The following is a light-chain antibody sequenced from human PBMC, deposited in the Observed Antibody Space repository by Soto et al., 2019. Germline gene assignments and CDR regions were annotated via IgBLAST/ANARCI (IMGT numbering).Light chain of an antibody. V-gene: IGLV2-8*01. CDR3: CSYAGSNFYV. CDR1: SSDVGGYNS. J-gene: IGLJ1*01. CDR2: EGS. Sequence: QSALTQPPSASGSPGQSVTISCTGTSSDVGGYNSVSWYQQHPGKAPKLMIYEGSKWPSGVPNRFSGSKSGNTASLTVSGLQAEDEADYYCCSYAGSNFYVFGTGTKLTVL.